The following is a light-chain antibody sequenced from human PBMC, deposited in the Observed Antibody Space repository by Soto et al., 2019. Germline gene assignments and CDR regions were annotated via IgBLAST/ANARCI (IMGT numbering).Light chain of an antibody. V-gene: IGKV2-28*01. CDR1: QSLLHRNGKNY. CDR2: LGS. Sequence: DIVMTQSPFSLAVTPGESASISCRSSQSLLHRNGKNYLDWYLQKPGQSPQLLIYLGSSRASGVPDRVSGSGSGTDFTLNIGRVEAEDVGIYYCMQDLQSPITFGEGTRVEIK. CDR3: MQDLQSPIT. J-gene: IGKJ5*01.